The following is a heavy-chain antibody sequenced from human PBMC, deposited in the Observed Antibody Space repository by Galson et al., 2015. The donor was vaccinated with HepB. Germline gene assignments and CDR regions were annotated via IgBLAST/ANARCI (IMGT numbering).Heavy chain of an antibody. CDR3: AMFGRGYCSGGSCYSLDY. D-gene: IGHD2-15*01. V-gene: IGHV3-23*01. J-gene: IGHJ4*02. Sequence: SLRLSCAASGFTFSSYAMSWVRQAPGKGLEWVSAISGSGGSTYYADSVKGRFTISRDNSKNTLYLQMNSLRAEDTAVYYCAMFGRGYCSGGSCYSLDYWGQGTLVTVSS. CDR2: ISGSGGST. CDR1: GFTFSSYA.